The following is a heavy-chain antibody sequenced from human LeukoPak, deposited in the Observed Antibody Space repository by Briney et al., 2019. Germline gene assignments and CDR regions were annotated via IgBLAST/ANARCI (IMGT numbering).Heavy chain of an antibody. J-gene: IGHJ4*02. V-gene: IGHV3-33*01. Sequence: GGSLRLSCGASGFTSISFGRHWTRQAPGKGLEWVAVIWYDGSNKYYADSVKGRFTISRDNSKNTLYLQKNSLGAEATAVYYCAGNGKWLVQYHFDYWGQGTLVTVSS. CDR2: IWYDGSNK. CDR3: AGNGKWLVQYHFDY. D-gene: IGHD5-12*01. CDR1: GFTSISFG.